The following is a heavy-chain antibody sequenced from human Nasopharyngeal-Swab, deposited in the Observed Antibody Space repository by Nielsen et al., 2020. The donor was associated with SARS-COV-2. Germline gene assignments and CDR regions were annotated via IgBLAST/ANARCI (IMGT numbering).Heavy chain of an antibody. CDR2: INTNTGNP. D-gene: IGHD6-13*01. CDR3: ARGPSPYSSSWYDWFDP. Sequence: ASVKVSCKASGYTFTSYAMNWVRQAPGQGLEWMGWINTNTGNPTYAQGFTGRFVFSLDTSVSTACPQISSLKAEDTAVYYCARGPSPYSSSWYDWFDPWGQGTLVTVSS. J-gene: IGHJ5*02. CDR1: GYTFTSYA. V-gene: IGHV7-4-1*02.